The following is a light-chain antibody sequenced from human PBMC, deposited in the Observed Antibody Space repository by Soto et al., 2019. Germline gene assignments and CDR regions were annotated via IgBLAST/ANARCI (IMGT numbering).Light chain of an antibody. CDR1: QSVSSY. CDR2: DAS. CDR3: QLRSNWPPT. V-gene: IGKV3-11*01. Sequence: EIVLTQSPATLSLSPGERATLSCRASQSVSSYLAWYQQKPDQAPRLLIYDASNRATGIPARFSGSGSGTDFTLTISSIEPEDVALYYGQLRSNWPPTCGQGTKVEIK. J-gene: IGKJ1*01.